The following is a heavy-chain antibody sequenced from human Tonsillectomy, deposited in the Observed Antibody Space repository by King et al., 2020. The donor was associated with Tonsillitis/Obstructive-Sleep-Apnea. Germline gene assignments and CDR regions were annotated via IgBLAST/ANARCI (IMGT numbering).Heavy chain of an antibody. CDR3: ARDSADDYVWGSYRSSGWFDP. J-gene: IGHJ5*02. V-gene: IGHV3-11*06. CDR1: GFTFSDYY. Sequence: VQLVESGGGLVKPGGSLRLSCAASGFTFSDYYMSWIRQAPGKGLEWVSYISSSSSYTNYADSVKGRFTISRDNAKNSLYLQMNSRRAEDTAVYYCARDSADDYVWGSYRSSGWFDPGGQGTLVTVSS. CDR2: ISSSSSYT. D-gene: IGHD3-16*02.